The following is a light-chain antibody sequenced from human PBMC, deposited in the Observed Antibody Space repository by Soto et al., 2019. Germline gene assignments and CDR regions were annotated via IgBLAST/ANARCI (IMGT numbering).Light chain of an antibody. CDR3: GTWDSSLSAGRV. CDR2: ENN. CDR1: SSNIGNNY. Sequence: QSVLTQPPSVSAAPGQKVTISGSGSSSNIGNNYVSWYQQLPGTAPKLLIYENNKRPSGIPDRFSGSQSGTSATLGITGLQTGDEADYYCGTWDSSLSAGRVFGGGTKLTVL. J-gene: IGLJ3*02. V-gene: IGLV1-51*02.